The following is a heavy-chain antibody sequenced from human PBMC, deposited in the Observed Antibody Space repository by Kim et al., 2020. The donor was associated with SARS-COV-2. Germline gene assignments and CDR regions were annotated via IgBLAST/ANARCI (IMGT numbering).Heavy chain of an antibody. CDR2: ISGSGDKT. J-gene: IGHJ4*02. CDR3: AREDYNHSQGGVFDY. D-gene: IGHD4-4*01. V-gene: IGHV3-23*01. CDR1: GFTFITYA. Sequence: GGSLRLSCAASGFTFITYAMGCVRQAPGKGLEWGSGISGSGDKTFYADSVKGRFTITRDNSQNTVYLQMKRLTDEATAVYYCAREDYNHSQGGVFDYCGQGTVVTVSS.